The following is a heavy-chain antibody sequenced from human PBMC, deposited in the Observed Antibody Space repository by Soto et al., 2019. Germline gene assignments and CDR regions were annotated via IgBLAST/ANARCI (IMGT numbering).Heavy chain of an antibody. CDR1: GFTFVSYA. CDR2: ISGSATST. Sequence: GGSLRLSCAASGFTFVSYAMTWVRQAPGKGLEWVSAISGSATSTYYADSVRGRFTISRDNSKNTLYLQMNSLRAEDTAVYYCAKVAGRGQYYFDYWGQGTLVTVSS. V-gene: IGHV3-23*01. J-gene: IGHJ4*02. CDR3: AKVAGRGQYYFDY.